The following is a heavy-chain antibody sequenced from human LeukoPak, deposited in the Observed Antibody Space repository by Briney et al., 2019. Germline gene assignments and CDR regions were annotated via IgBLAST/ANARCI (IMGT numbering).Heavy chain of an antibody. J-gene: IGHJ4*02. CDR2: IYYSGST. Sequence: SETLSLTCTVSGGSISSGGYYWSWIRQQPGKGLEWIGYIYYSGSTYYNPSLKSRVTISVDTSKNQFSLKLSSVTAADTAVYYCARSYCSVGSCYSGLFDYWGQGTLVTVSS. CDR3: ARSYCSVGSCYSGLFDY. CDR1: GGSISSGGYY. D-gene: IGHD2-15*01. V-gene: IGHV4-31*03.